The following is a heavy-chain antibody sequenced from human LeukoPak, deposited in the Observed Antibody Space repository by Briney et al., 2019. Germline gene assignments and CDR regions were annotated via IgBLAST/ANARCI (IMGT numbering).Heavy chain of an antibody. CDR1: GYTFTSYY. V-gene: IGHV1-18*04. Sequence: ASVKVSCKASGYTFTSYYMHWVRQAPGQGLERMGWISAYNGNTNYAQRLQGRVTMTTDTSTSTVYMELSSLRSDDTAVYYCARTAARRFDYWGQGTLVTVSS. CDR2: ISAYNGNT. J-gene: IGHJ4*02. D-gene: IGHD6-6*01. CDR3: ARTAARRFDY.